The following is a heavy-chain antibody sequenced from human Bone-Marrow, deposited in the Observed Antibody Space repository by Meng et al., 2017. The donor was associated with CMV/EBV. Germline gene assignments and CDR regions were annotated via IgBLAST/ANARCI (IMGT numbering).Heavy chain of an antibody. CDR3: AREEVVPAPKRWFDP. D-gene: IGHD2-2*01. CDR2: IIPIFGTA. V-gene: IGHV1-69*05. Sequence: SVKVSCKASGGTFSSYAISWVRQAPGQGLEWMGGIIPIFGTANYAQKFQGRVTITTDESTSTAYMELSSLRSEDTAVYYCAREEVVPAPKRWFDPWGQGTRVTGSS. CDR1: GGTFSSYA. J-gene: IGHJ5*02.